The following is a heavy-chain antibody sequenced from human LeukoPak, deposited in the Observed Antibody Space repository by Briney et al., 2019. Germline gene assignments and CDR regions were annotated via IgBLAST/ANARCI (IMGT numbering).Heavy chain of an antibody. V-gene: IGHV1-46*01. J-gene: IGHJ4*02. CDR3: ARITVTPEPH. D-gene: IGHD4-17*01. CDR2: INPSGGST. CDR1: GYTFTSYY. Sequence: ASVTVSCKASGYTFTSYYMHWVRQAPGQGLEWMGIINPSGGSTSYAQKFQGRVTMTRDTSTSTVYMALSSLRSEDTAVYYCARITVTPEPHWGQGTLVTVSS.